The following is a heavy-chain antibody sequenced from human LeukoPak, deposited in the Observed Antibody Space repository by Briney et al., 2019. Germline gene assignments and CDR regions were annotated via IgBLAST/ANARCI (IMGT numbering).Heavy chain of an antibody. CDR3: ATTLQYSSSYYFDY. J-gene: IGHJ4*02. CDR1: GYSLSSGYY. V-gene: IGHV4-38-2*02. D-gene: IGHD6-6*01. Sequence: SETLSLTCTVSGYSLSSGYYWGWIRQPPGKGLEWIGSIYHSGSNYYNPSLKSRVTISVDTSKHQFSLKLSSVTAADTAVYYCATTLQYSSSYYFDYWGQGTLVTVSS. CDR2: IYHSGSN.